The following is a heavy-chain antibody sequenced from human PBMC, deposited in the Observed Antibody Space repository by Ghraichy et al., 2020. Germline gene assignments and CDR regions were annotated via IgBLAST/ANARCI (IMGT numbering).Heavy chain of an antibody. CDR1: GFTFSNAW. CDR2: IKSKTDGGTT. CDR3: TTLVGATYFDY. D-gene: IGHD1-26*01. J-gene: IGHJ4*02. Sequence: GGSPRLSCAASGFTFSNAWMSWVRQAPGKGLEWVGRIKSKTDGGTTDYTAPVKGRFTISRDDSKNTLYLQMNSLKTEDTAVYYCTTLVGATYFDYWGQGTLVSVSS. V-gene: IGHV3-15*01.